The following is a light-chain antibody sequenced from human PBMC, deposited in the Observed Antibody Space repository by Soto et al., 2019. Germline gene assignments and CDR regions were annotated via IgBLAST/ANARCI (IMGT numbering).Light chain of an antibody. V-gene: IGLV2-23*01. CDR2: EAT. J-gene: IGLJ3*02. CDR1: SGDVGTYDL. Sequence: QSALTQPASVSGSPGQSITISCTGTSGDVGTYDLVSWYQHHPGAAPKLMIYEATRRPSGISNRFSGSKSGNTASLTIPGLQAEDEAAYYCCSFAGSNSWVFGGGTKVTVL. CDR3: CSFAGSNSWV.